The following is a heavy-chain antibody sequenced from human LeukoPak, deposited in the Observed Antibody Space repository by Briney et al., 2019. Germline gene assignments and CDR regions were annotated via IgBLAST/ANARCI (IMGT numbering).Heavy chain of an antibody. CDR1: GFTFSSYS. CDR3: ARSDTAMVYYFDY. J-gene: IGHJ4*02. Sequence: GGSLRLSCAASGFTFSSYSMNWVRQAPGKGLEWVSSISSSSSYIYYADSVKGRFTISRDNAKNSLYLQMNSLRAGDTAVYYCARSDTAMVYYFDYWGQGTLVTVSS. V-gene: IGHV3-21*01. CDR2: ISSSSSYI. D-gene: IGHD5-18*01.